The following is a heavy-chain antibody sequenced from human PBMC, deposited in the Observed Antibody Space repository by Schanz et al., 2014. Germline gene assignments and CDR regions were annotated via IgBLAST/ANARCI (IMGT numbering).Heavy chain of an antibody. CDR1: GFTFSTYA. CDR3: AKSQGSSFDS. J-gene: IGHJ4*02. D-gene: IGHD6-13*01. CDR2: FIYIGGNT. Sequence: DVHLLESGGGLVQPGGSLRLSCAASGFTFSTYAMHWVRQAPGKGLEWVSFIYIGGNTYYADSVKGRFTISSDNSKSTLYLQMSSLRAEDTAVYYCAKSQGSSFDSWGQGTLVTVSS. V-gene: IGHV3-23*01.